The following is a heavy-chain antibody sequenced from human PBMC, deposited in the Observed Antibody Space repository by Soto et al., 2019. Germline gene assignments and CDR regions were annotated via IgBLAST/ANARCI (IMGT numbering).Heavy chain of an antibody. CDR3: ASDELKPSGYDFWSGYLPSTANWFDP. D-gene: IGHD3-3*01. CDR2: ISSSSSTI. V-gene: IGHV3-48*01. Sequence: EVQLVESGGGLVQPGGSLRLSCAASGFTFSSYSMNWVRQAPGKGLEWVSYISSSSSTIYYADAVKGQFTISRDNAKNSLYLPMNSLRAEDTAVYYCASDELKPSGYDFWSGYLPSTANWFDPWGQGTLVTVSS. CDR1: GFTFSSYS. J-gene: IGHJ5*02.